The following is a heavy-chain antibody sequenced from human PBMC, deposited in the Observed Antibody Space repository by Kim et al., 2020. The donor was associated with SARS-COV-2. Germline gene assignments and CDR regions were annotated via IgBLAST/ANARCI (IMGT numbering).Heavy chain of an antibody. V-gene: IGHV1-18*01. CDR1: GYTFTSYG. J-gene: IGHJ6*02. CDR3: AAPKEGSSSSYYYYYGMDV. D-gene: IGHD6-6*01. Sequence: ASVKVSCKASGYTFTSYGISWVRQAPGQGLEWMGWISAYNGNTNYAQKLQGRVTMTTDTSTSTAYMELRSLRSDDTAVYYCAAPKEGSSSSYYYYYGMDVWGQGTTVTVSS. CDR2: ISAYNGNT.